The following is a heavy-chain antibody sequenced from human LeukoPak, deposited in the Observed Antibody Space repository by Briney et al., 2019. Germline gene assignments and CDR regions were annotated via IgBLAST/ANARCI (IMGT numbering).Heavy chain of an antibody. D-gene: IGHD3-10*01. CDR1: GYSFTSYG. CDR3: ARDGGGYYGSGTYYNGRFDY. Sequence: GASVKVSCKASGYSFTSYGISWVRQAPGQGLEWMGWVSAYNGNTKYAQKFQGRVTMTTDTSTSTAYMELWSLRSDDTAVYYCARDGGGYYGSGTYYNGRFDYRGQGTLVTVSS. CDR2: VSAYNGNT. V-gene: IGHV1-18*01. J-gene: IGHJ4*02.